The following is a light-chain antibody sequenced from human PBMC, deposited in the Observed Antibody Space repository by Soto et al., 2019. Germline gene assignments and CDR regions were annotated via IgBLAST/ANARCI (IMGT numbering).Light chain of an antibody. J-gene: IGKJ1*01. V-gene: IGKV1-39*01. CDR1: QTITTY. CDR2: AAF. CDR3: QQTYSAPWT. Sequence: DIQMTQSPSSLSASVGDRVTITCRASQTITTYLNWYQQKPGKAPKLLIYAAFSLQSGVPSRFSGSGSGTDFTLTISRLQSEDFATYHCQQTYSAPWTFGQGTNVE.